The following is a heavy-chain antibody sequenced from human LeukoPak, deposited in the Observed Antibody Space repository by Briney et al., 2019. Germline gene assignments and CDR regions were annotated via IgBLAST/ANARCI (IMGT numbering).Heavy chain of an antibody. CDR1: GYTFTSYG. J-gene: IGHJ5*02. CDR3: ARAKRIAARIGANWFDP. V-gene: IGHV1-2*02. Sequence: GASVKVSCKASGYTFTSYGISWVRQAPGQGLEWMGWINPNSGGTNYAQKFQGRVTMTRDTSISTAYMELSRLRSDDTAVYYCARAKRIAARIGANWFDPWGQGTLVTVSS. CDR2: INPNSGGT. D-gene: IGHD6-6*01.